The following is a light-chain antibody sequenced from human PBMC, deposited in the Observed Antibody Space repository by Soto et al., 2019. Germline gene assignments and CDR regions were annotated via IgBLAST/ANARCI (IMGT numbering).Light chain of an antibody. Sequence: QAVVTQEPSLTVSPGGTVTLTCGSSTGAVTSGHYPYWFQQKPAQAPRTLIYDASNKNSWTPARFSGSLLGGKAALTLSGAQPEDEADYYCLLSVNGAGVFGGGTKVTVL. CDR3: LLSVNGAGV. CDR2: DAS. CDR1: TGAVTSGHY. V-gene: IGLV7-46*01. J-gene: IGLJ3*02.